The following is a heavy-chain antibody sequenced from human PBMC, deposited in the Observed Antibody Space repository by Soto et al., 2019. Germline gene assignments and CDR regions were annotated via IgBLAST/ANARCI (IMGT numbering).Heavy chain of an antibody. CDR3: AVGAARHNYYGMDV. D-gene: IGHD6-6*01. CDR2: IYYSGST. Sequence: PSETLSLTCTVSGGSISSYYWSWIRQPPGKGLEWIGYIYYSGSTNYNPSLKSRVTISVDTSKNQFSLKLSSVTAADTAVYYCAVGAARHNYYGMDVWGQGTTVTGSS. J-gene: IGHJ6*02. CDR1: GGSISSYY. V-gene: IGHV4-59*01.